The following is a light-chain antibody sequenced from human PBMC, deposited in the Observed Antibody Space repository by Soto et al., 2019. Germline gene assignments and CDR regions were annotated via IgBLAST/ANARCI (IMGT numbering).Light chain of an antibody. Sequence: DVQMTQSPSSLSASVGDRVTITCRASQSINNWLAWYQQKPGKAPKFLIYDASTLETGVPSRFSGSASGTEFTLTISGLQPEDVASYYCQQYDTYPLTFGLGTRVELK. V-gene: IGKV1-5*01. J-gene: IGKJ4*01. CDR1: QSINNW. CDR2: DAS. CDR3: QQYDTYPLT.